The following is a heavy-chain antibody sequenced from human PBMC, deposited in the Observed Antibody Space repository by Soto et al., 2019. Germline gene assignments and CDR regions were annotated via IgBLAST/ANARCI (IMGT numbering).Heavy chain of an antibody. CDR3: ARGVPLSSDF. V-gene: IGHV3-23*01. CDR1: GFSFSPYA. J-gene: IGHJ4*02. D-gene: IGHD3-16*02. CDR2: ISGSGSNT. Sequence: GSLRLSCVTSGFSFSPYAMSWVRQAPGTGLEWVSGISGSGSNTYYADSVKGRFTISRDNSRNTMFLQMKSLRAEDAAIYFCARGVPLSSDFRGQGTLVTV.